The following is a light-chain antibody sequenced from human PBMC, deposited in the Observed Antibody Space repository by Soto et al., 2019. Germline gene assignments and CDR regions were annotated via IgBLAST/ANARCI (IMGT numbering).Light chain of an antibody. V-gene: IGKV3-20*01. CDR2: GAS. Sequence: EIVLTQSPGTLPLSPGERATLSCRASQSVSSSYLAWYQQKPGQAPRLLIYGASSRATGSPDRFSGSGSGTDFTLTISRLEPEDFAVYYCEQYGSSSWTFGQGTKVEIK. CDR3: EQYGSSSWT. J-gene: IGKJ1*01. CDR1: QSVSSSY.